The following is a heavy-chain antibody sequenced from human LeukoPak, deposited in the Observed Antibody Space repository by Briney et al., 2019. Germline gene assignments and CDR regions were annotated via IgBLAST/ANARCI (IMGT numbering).Heavy chain of an antibody. Sequence: SETLSLTCTVSGGSISSYYWSWIRQPAGKGLEWIGRMYTSGSTNYNPSLESRVTISVDTSKNQFSLKLSSVTAADTAVYYCARAPYLWGNWLDPWGQGTLVTVSS. CDR2: MYTSGST. V-gene: IGHV4-4*07. D-gene: IGHD2-21*01. CDR3: ARAPYLWGNWLDP. J-gene: IGHJ5*02. CDR1: GGSISSYY.